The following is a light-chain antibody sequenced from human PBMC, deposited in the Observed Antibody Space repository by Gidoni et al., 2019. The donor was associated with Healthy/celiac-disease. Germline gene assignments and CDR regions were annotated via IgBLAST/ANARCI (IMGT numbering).Light chain of an antibody. CDR1: SSNIGAGYD. Sequence: QSVLTPPPSVSEAPGQRVTISCTGSSSNIGAGYDVHWYQQLPGTAPKLLIYGNSNRPSGVPDRFSGSKSGTSASLAITGLQAEDEADYYCQSYDSSLSGSVYGGGTKLTVL. J-gene: IGLJ3*02. CDR2: GNS. V-gene: IGLV1-40*01. CDR3: QSYDSSLSGSV.